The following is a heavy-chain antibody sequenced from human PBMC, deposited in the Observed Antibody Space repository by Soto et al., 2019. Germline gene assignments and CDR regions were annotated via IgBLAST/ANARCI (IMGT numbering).Heavy chain of an antibody. J-gene: IGHJ5*02. CDR2: ISYDGSNK. Sequence: QVQLVESEGGVVQPGRSLRLSCAASGFTFNTYAMHWVRQAPGKGLEWVAVISYDGSNKYYADSVKGRFTISRDNSKNTLYLQMNSLRPEDTAVYYCARRYKDGRRDCISTSCLFDPWGQGTLVTVSS. D-gene: IGHD2-2*01. CDR3: ARRYKDGRRDCISTSCLFDP. CDR1: GFTFNTYA. V-gene: IGHV3-30-3*01.